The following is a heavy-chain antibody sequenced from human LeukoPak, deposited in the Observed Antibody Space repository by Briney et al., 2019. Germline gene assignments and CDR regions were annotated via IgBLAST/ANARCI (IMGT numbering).Heavy chain of an antibody. J-gene: IGHJ4*02. V-gene: IGHV3-21*01. CDR3: ARDHYYDSSGPLIDY. D-gene: IGHD3-22*01. Sequence: AGGSLRLSCAASGFTFSSYSMNWVRQDPGKGREWVSSVSSSSSYIYYADSVKGRFTISRDNAKNSLYLQMNSLRAEDTAVYYCARDHYYDSSGPLIDYWGQGTLVTVSS. CDR2: VSSSSSYI. CDR1: GFTFSSYS.